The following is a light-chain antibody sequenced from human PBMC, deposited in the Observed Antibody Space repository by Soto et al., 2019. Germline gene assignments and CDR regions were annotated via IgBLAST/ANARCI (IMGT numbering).Light chain of an antibody. J-gene: IGLJ1*01. CDR2: DVN. CDR3: CSYSTGGTHV. V-gene: IGLV2-14*03. CDR1: NSDLGTYDI. Sequence: QSAPTQPASVSGSPGQSITFSCTGTNSDLGTYDIVSWHQQHPGKAPKLIIYDVNNRPSGVSSRFSGSKSGNTASLTISGLQTEDEADYYCCSYSTGGTHVFGTGTKVTVL.